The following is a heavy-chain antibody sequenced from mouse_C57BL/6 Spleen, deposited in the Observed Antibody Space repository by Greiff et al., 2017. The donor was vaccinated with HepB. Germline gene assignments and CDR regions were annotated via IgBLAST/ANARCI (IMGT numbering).Heavy chain of an antibody. D-gene: IGHD1-1*01. CDR1: GFNIKDYY. J-gene: IGHJ3*01. V-gene: IGHV14-2*01. CDR2: IDPEDGET. CDR3: AIGSSYLSWFAY. Sequence: EVQLQQSGAELVKPGASVKLSCTASGFNIKDYYMHWVKQRTEQGLEWIGRIDPEDGETKYAPKFQGKATLTADTSSNTAYLQLSSLTSEDTAVYYCAIGSSYLSWFAYWGHGTLVTVSA.